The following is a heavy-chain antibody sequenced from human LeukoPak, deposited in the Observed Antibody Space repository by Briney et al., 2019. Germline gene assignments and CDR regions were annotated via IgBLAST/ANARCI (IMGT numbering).Heavy chain of an antibody. D-gene: IGHD4-17*01. J-gene: IGHJ4*02. CDR1: GFTFSSYG. CDR2: IRYDGSNK. V-gene: IGHV3-30*02. CDR3: AKDRPTVTTGDDY. Sequence: PGGSLRLSCAASGFTFSSYGMHWVRQAPGKGLEWVAFIRYDGSNKYYADSVKGQFTISRDNSKNTLYLQMNSLRAEDTAVYYCAKDRPTVTTGDDYWGQGTLVTVSS.